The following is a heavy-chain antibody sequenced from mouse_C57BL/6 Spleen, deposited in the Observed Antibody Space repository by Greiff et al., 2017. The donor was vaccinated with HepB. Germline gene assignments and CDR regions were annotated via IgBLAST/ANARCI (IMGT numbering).Heavy chain of an antibody. CDR1: GFTFSSYG. V-gene: IGHV5-6*01. CDR3: ARGYDYDDGLFAY. D-gene: IGHD2-4*01. CDR2: ISSGGSYT. Sequence: EVQLKESGGDLVKPGGSLKLSCAASGFTFSSYGMSWVRQTPDKRLEWVATISSGGSYTYYPDSVKGRFTISRDNAKNTLYLQMSSLKSEDTAMYYCARGYDYDDGLFAYWGQGTLVTVSA. J-gene: IGHJ3*01.